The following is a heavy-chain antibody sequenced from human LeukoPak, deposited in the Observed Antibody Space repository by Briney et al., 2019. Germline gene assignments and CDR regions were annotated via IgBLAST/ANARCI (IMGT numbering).Heavy chain of an antibody. J-gene: IGHJ3*01. D-gene: IGHD3-22*01. CDR1: GYTFTSYG. Sequence: GASVKVSCKASGYTFTSYGISWVRQAPGQGLEWMGWISAYNGNTNYAQKLQGRVTMTTDTSTSTAYMELRSLRSDDTAVYYCARDRPIVVVITTHDAFDVWGQGTMVTVSS. CDR2: ISAYNGNT. V-gene: IGHV1-18*01. CDR3: ARDRPIVVVITTHDAFDV.